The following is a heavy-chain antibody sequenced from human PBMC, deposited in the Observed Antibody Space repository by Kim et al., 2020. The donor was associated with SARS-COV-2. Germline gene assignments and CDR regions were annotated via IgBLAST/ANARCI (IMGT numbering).Heavy chain of an antibody. J-gene: IGHJ4*02. D-gene: IGHD3-22*01. CDR3: ARDSGGYDSVLGY. V-gene: IGHV3-48*02. Sequence: YADSVKGRFTISRDNAKKSLYLQMNSLRDEDTAVYYCARDSGGYDSVLGYWGQGTLVTVSS.